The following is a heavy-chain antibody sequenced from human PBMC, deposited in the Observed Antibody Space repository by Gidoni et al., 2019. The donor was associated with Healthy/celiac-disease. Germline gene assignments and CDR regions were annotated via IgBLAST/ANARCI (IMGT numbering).Heavy chain of an antibody. D-gene: IGHD3-10*01. Sequence: QVQLQQWGAGLLKPSETLSLTCAVDGGSFSCYYWSWIRQPPGKGLEWIGEINHSGSTNYNPSLKSRVTISVDTSKNQFSLKLSSVTAADTAVYYCARGRRWFGELFSGMDVWGQGTTVTVSS. J-gene: IGHJ6*02. CDR2: INHSGST. CDR3: ARGRRWFGELFSGMDV. V-gene: IGHV4-34*01. CDR1: GGSFSCYY.